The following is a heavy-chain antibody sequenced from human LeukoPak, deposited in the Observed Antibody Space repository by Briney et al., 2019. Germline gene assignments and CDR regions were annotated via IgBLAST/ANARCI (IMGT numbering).Heavy chain of an antibody. J-gene: IGHJ3*01. D-gene: IGHD1-26*01. V-gene: IGHV1-2*02. Sequence: GASVTVSCKTSGYTFTDYYIHWLRQAPGQGLEWMGWISPHSGDTNYAQKFQGRVTMTRDTSISTANMDLSRLRSDDTAVYYCXXXADVGFTDAFDVWGQGTVVTVSS. CDR2: ISPHSGDT. CDR3: XXXADVGFTDAFDV. CDR1: GYTFTDYY.